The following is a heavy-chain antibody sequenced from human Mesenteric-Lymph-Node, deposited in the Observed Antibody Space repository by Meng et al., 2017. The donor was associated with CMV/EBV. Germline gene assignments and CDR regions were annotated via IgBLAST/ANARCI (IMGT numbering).Heavy chain of an antibody. D-gene: IGHD6-6*01. CDR3: ARQRAARRTGYYYYGMDV. J-gene: IGHJ6*02. CDR2: IYPGDSDT. V-gene: IGHV5-51*01. Sequence: GESLKISCKASGFDFSTHWVGWVRQKPGKGLEWMGIIYPGDSDTRYSPSFQGRVTISADKSISTAYLQWSSLKASDTAMYYCARQRAARRTGYYYYGMDVWGQGTTVTVSS. CDR1: GFDFSTHW.